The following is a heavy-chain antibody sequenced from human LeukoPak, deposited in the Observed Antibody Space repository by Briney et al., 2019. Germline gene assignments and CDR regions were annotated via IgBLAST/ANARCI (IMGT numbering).Heavy chain of an antibody. CDR2: TNPNSGGT. V-gene: IGHV1-2*04. CDR3: ARGYCSGGSCYFEGFDY. CDR1: GYTFTGYY. J-gene: IGHJ4*02. Sequence: GASVKVSCKASGYTFTGYYMHWVRQAPGQGLEGMGWTNPNSGGTNYAQKFQGWVTMTRDTSISTAYMELSRLRSDDTAVYYCARGYCSGGSCYFEGFDYWGQGTLVTVSS. D-gene: IGHD2-15*01.